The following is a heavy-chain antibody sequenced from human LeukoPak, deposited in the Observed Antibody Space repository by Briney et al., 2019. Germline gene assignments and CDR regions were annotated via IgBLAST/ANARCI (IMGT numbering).Heavy chain of an antibody. V-gene: IGHV3-23*01. Sequence: GGSLRLSCAASGFTFSIYVISWVRQAPGRGLEWVSGISGSGGSTYYADSVKGRFTISRDNSKNTLYLQMNSLRAEDTAVYYCAKEVDSANYWGQGTLVTVSS. D-gene: IGHD3/OR15-3a*01. J-gene: IGHJ4*02. CDR3: AKEVDSANY. CDR2: ISGSGGST. CDR1: GFTFSIYV.